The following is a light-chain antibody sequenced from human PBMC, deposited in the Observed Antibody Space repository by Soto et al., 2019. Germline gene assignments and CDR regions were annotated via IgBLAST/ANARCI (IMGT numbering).Light chain of an antibody. CDR3: SSFTSSTTLL. V-gene: IGLV2-14*01. CDR2: AVT. Sequence: QSLLTQPASVSGSPGQSITISCTGTATDVGAYNYVSWYQQHPGRAPKLIIYAVTDRPSGVADRFSGSKSGDTASLTISGLQAEDEAHYYCSSFTSSTTLLFGGGTKLTVL. J-gene: IGLJ2*01. CDR1: ATDVGAYNY.